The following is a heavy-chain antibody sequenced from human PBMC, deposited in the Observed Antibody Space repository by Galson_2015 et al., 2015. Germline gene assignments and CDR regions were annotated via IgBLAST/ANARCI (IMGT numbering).Heavy chain of an antibody. Sequence: SVKVSCKASGYTFTSYDINWVRQATGQGLEWLGWMNPNSGNTGYAQKFQGRVTMTRNTSISTAYMELSSLRSEDTAVYYCARVYCSSTSCSQLNYYYYYYMGVWGKGTTVTVSS. J-gene: IGHJ6*03. D-gene: IGHD2-2*01. V-gene: IGHV1-8*01. CDR1: GYTFTSYD. CDR3: ARVYCSSTSCSQLNYYYYYYMGV. CDR2: MNPNSGNT.